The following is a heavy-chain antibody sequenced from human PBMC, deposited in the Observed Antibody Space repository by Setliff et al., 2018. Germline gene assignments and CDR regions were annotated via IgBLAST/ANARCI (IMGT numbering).Heavy chain of an antibody. J-gene: IGHJ6*03. CDR2: IYIGGSA. CDR1: GGSISSYY. Sequence: ETLSLTCTVSGGSISSYYWSWIRQPAGKGLEWIGHIYIGGSANYNPSLKSRVTMSIDTSKDQFSLKLNSVTAADMAVYYCAREQWLDPPGYYYMDVWAKGTTVTVSS. V-gene: IGHV4-4*07. D-gene: IGHD6-19*01. CDR3: AREQWLDPPGYYYMDV.